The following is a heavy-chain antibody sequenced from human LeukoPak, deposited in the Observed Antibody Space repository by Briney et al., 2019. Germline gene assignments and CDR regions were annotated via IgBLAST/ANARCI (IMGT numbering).Heavy chain of an antibody. Sequence: GGSLRLSCAASGFTFSSYWMSWVRQAPGKGLEWVANIKQDGNEKHYVDSVKGRFTISRDNSKNTLYLQMNSLRAEDTAVYYCAILIGYCSSTSCPLGGWGQGTLVTVSS. CDR2: IKQDGNEK. CDR3: AILIGYCSSTSCPLGG. D-gene: IGHD2-2*01. CDR1: GFTFSSYW. J-gene: IGHJ4*02. V-gene: IGHV3-7*03.